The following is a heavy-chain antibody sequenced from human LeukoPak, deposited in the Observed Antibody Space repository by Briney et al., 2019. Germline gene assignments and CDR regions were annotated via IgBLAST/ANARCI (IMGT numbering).Heavy chain of an antibody. CDR1: GGTFSSYA. CDR3: ARVIYPVPHNYYYYYGMDV. V-gene: IGHV1-69*04. D-gene: IGHD3-10*01. CDR2: IIPILGIA. Sequence: SVKVSCKASGGTFSSYAISWVRQAPGQGLEWMGRIIPILGIANYAQKFQGRVTITADKSTSTAYMELSSLRSEDTAVYYCARVIYPVPHNYYYYYGMDVWGQGTTVTVSS. J-gene: IGHJ6*02.